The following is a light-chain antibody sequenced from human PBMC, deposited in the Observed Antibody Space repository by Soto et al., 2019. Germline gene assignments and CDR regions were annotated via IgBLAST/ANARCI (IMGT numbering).Light chain of an antibody. CDR3: QQYNNWPKT. Sequence: EIVMTQSPATLSVSPGERATLSCRASQSVSSTLAWHQQKPGQAPRLLIYGASTRATGIPARFSGSGSGTEFTLTISSLQSEDFAVYYCQQYNNWPKTFGQGTKVEIK. CDR2: GAS. J-gene: IGKJ1*01. CDR1: QSVSST. V-gene: IGKV3-15*01.